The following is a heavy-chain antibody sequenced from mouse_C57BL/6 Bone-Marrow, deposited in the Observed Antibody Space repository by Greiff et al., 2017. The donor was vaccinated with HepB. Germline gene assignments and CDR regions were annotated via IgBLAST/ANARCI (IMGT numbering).Heavy chain of an antibody. CDR1: GYTFTSYG. CDR3: ARRDSNYNNWYFDV. D-gene: IGHD2-5*01. J-gene: IGHJ1*03. V-gene: IGHV1-81*01. Sequence: VKLQESGAELARPGASVKLSCKASGYTFTSYGISWVKQRTGQGLEWIGEIYPRSGNTYYNEKFKGKATLTADKSSSTAYMELRSLTSEDSAVYFCARRDSNYNNWYFDVWGTGTTVTVSS. CDR2: IYPRSGNT.